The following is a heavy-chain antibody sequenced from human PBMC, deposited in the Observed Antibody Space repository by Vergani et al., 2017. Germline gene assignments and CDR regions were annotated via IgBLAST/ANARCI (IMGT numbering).Heavy chain of an antibody. CDR3: ARDGSSYDFWSGYYPPCWDV. V-gene: IGHV4-34*01. D-gene: IGHD3-3*01. CDR2: INHSGST. CDR1: GGSFSGYY. Sequence: QVQLQQWGAGLLKPSETLSLTCAVYGGSFSGYYWSWIRQPPGKGLEWIGEINHSGSTNYNPSLKSRVTISVDTSKNQFSLKLSSVTAADTAVYYCARDGSSYDFWSGYYPPCWDVWGKGTTVTVSS. J-gene: IGHJ6*04.